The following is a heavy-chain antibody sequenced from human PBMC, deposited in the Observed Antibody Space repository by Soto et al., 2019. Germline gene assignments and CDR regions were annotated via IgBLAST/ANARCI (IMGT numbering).Heavy chain of an antibody. J-gene: IGHJ5*02. CDR1: GGTSGSDA. CDR3: ARDRTDSGYYTNWLDP. CDR2: IIPIFGTT. Sequence: QVHLMQSGAEVKKPGSSVKVSCKASGGTSGSDAITWVRQAPGQGLEWVGRIIPIFGTTNYAQNLQGRVTISADKSTLTSYMELPSLTSDDTALYYCARDRTDSGYYTNWLDPWGQGTQVTGSS. D-gene: IGHD3-22*01. V-gene: IGHV1-69*06.